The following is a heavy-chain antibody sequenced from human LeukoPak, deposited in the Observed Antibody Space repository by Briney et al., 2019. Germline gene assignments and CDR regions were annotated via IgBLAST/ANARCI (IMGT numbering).Heavy chain of an antibody. Sequence: GRSLRLSCAASGFTFDDYAMHWVRQAPGKGLEWVSGISWNSGSIGYADSVKGRFTISRDNAKNSLYLQMNSLRAEDTAVYYCASEEWFDYWGQGTLVTVSS. J-gene: IGHJ4*02. CDR2: ISWNSGSI. CDR3: ASEEWFDY. CDR1: GFTFDDYA. V-gene: IGHV3-9*01. D-gene: IGHD2-8*01.